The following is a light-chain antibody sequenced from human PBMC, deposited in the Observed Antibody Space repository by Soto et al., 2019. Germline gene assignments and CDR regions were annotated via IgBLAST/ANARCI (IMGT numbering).Light chain of an antibody. Sequence: QSVLTQPPSASGTPGQRVTISCSGSVSNIGSNSVNWYQQLPGTAPELLIYSDNQRPSGVPDRFSGSKSGTSASLAISGLLSEDEADYYCAAWDDSLMGVFGGGTKLTVL. J-gene: IGLJ3*02. CDR2: SDN. V-gene: IGLV1-44*01. CDR1: VSNIGSNS. CDR3: AAWDDSLMGV.